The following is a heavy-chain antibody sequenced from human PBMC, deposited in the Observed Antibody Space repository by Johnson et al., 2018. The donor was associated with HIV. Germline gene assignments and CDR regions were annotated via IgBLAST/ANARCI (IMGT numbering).Heavy chain of an antibody. V-gene: IGHV3-72*01. CDR2: TRNKANSYTT. CDR3: VRVELGAFDI. Sequence: VQLVESGGGLVEPGGSLRLSCAASGFLFSNVWMSWVRQAPGKGLEWVGRTRNKANSYTTEYAASVKGRFTISRDDSKNSLYLQMNSLKTEDTAVYYCVRVELGAFDIWGQGTMVTVSS. CDR1: GFLFSNVW. J-gene: IGHJ3*02. D-gene: IGHD1-7*01.